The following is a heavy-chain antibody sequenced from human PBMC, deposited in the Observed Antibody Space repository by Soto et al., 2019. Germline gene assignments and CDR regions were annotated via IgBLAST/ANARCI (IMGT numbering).Heavy chain of an antibody. CDR3: ERGYCSCARCHFFFDF. J-gene: IGHJ4*02. V-gene: IGHV4-34*02. CDR2: INHSGST. Sequence: QVQLQQWGAGLLKPSETLSLTCAVYGAPFSDYYWSWIRQPPGKGLEWIGEINHSGSTNYSPSLKSRVTISVDTSGNQFSLRLSSGTAADTAVYYCERGYCSCARCHFFFDFWGQGILVTVSS. CDR1: GAPFSDYY. D-gene: IGHD2-8*02.